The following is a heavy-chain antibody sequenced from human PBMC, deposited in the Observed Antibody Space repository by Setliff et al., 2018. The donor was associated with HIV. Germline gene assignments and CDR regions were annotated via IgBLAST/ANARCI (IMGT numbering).Heavy chain of an antibody. CDR3: IWSGSSGLYYFDH. Sequence: GGSLTLSCAASGFTFSSYGMHWVRQAPGKGLEWVAFIRYDGSNKYYADSVKVRCTISRDNSKNTLYVQMNSLRAEDTAVYYCIWSGSSGLYYFDHWGQGALVTVSS. D-gene: IGHD3-10*02. CDR1: GFTFSSYG. CDR2: IRYDGSNK. V-gene: IGHV3-30*02. J-gene: IGHJ4*02.